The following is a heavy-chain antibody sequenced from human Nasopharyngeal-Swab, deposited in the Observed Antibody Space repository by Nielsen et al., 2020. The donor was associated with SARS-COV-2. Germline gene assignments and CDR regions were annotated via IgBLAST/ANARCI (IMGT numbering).Heavy chain of an antibody. D-gene: IGHD3-10*01. CDR3: AKLVRRVRTESKPFDY. CDR2: ISYDGSNK. CDR1: GFTFSSYG. V-gene: IGHV3-30*18. J-gene: IGHJ4*02. Sequence: GESLKISCAASGFTFSSYGMHWVRQAPGKGLEWVAVISYDGSNKYYADSVKGRFTISRDNSKNTLYLQMNSLRAEDTAVYYCAKLVRRVRTESKPFDYWGQGTLVTVSS.